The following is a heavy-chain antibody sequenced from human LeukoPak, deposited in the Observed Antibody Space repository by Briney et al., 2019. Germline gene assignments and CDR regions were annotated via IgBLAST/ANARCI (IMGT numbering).Heavy chain of an antibody. D-gene: IGHD3-10*01. Sequence: SETLSLTCAVYGGSFSGYYWSWIRQPPGKGLEWIGEINHSGSTNYNPSLKSRVTISVDTSKNQFSLKLSSVTAADTAVYYCARGLDYYGSGSYLNNWFDPWGQGTLVTVSS. CDR2: INHSGST. CDR1: GGSFSGYY. CDR3: ARGLDYYGSGSYLNNWFDP. J-gene: IGHJ5*02. V-gene: IGHV4-34*01.